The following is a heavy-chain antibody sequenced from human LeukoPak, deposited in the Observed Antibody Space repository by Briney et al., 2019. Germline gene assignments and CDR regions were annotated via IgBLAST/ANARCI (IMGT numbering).Heavy chain of an antibody. J-gene: IGHJ4*02. Sequence: GGSLRLSCAASGFTFSSYAMRWVRQAPGKGLEWVSAISGSGGITYYADSVKGRFTISRDNSKNTLYLQMNSLRGEDTAVYYCAKDRREDLAVAGGIDYWGQGTLVTVSS. CDR1: GFTFSSYA. CDR2: ISGSGGIT. CDR3: AKDRREDLAVAGGIDY. D-gene: IGHD6-19*01. V-gene: IGHV3-23*01.